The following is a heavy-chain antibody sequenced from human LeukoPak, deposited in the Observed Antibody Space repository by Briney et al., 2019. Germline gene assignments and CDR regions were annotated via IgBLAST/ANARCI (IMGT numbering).Heavy chain of an antibody. CDR2: INPNTGGT. J-gene: IGHJ4*02. D-gene: IGHD4-17*01. Sequence: ASVKVSCKASGHTFTGSYMQWVRQAPGQGLEWMGRINPNTGGTNYAQKFQGRVTMTRDTSISTAYMELSRLRSDDTAVYYCAKETALDGDYSFDYWGQGTLVTVSS. CDR3: AKETALDGDYSFDY. CDR1: GHTFTGSY. V-gene: IGHV1-2*06.